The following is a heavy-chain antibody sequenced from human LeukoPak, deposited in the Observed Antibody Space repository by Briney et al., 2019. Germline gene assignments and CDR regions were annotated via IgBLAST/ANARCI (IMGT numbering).Heavy chain of an antibody. V-gene: IGHV1-69*04. D-gene: IGHD6-13*01. CDR2: IIPILGIA. CDR1: GGTFSSYA. Sequence: GASVTVSCKASGGTFSSYAISWVRQAPGQGLEWMGRIIPILGIANYAQKFQGRVTITADKSTSTAYMELSSLRSEDTAVYYCARAAAGTYYYYGMDVWGQGTTVTVSS. J-gene: IGHJ6*02. CDR3: ARAAAGTYYYYGMDV.